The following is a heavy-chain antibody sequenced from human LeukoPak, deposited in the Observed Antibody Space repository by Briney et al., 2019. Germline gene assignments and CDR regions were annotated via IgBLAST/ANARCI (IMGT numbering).Heavy chain of an antibody. V-gene: IGHV4-4*09. Sequence: SETLSLTCTVSGASISNYYWSWIRQTPEKGLEWIAHIHSSGGSSYYPSLKSRLTLSIDTSRNQLSLKLPSVTAADTAVYFCARLGSYHDFWGQGALVTVSS. J-gene: IGHJ4*02. CDR1: GASISNYY. CDR3: ARLGSYHDF. CDR2: IHSSGGS. D-gene: IGHD1-26*01.